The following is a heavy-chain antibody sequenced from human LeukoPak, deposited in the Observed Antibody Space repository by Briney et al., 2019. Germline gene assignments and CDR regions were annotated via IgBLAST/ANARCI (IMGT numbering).Heavy chain of an antibody. CDR2: IYYSGST. CDR3: ARKRITMVRVNYYHGMDV. D-gene: IGHD3-10*01. Sequence: SETLSLTCTVSGGSISSSSYYWGWIRQPPGKGLEWIGSIYYSGSTYYNPSLKSRVTISVDTSKNQFSLKLSSVTAADTAVYYCARKRITMVRVNYYHGMDVWGQGTTVTVSS. J-gene: IGHJ6*02. V-gene: IGHV4-39*01. CDR1: GGSISSSSYY.